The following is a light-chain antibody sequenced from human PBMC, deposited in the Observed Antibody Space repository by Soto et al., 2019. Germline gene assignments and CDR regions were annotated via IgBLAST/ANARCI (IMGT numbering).Light chain of an antibody. CDR2: AAS. CDR1: QSISSY. Sequence: EIQMTQSPSSLSASVGDRVTITCRASQSISSYLNWYQQKPGKAPKPLIYAASTLQSGVPSRFSGSGSGTDFTLTISSLQPEDFATYYCQQSYSTPLTFGGGTKVEIK. V-gene: IGKV1-39*01. CDR3: QQSYSTPLT. J-gene: IGKJ4*01.